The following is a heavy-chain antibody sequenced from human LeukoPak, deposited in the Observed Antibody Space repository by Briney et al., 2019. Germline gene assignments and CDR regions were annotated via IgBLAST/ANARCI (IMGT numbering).Heavy chain of an antibody. Sequence: GASVTVSCKASGYTFTGYYMHWVRQAPGQGLEWMGIINSSGGSTNYAQKFQGRVTMTRDTSTGTVYMELSSLRSEDTAVYYCERFAVHRRLTVAGQFGLDYWGQGTLVTVSS. CDR2: INSSGGST. CDR3: ERFAVHRRLTVAGQFGLDY. V-gene: IGHV1-46*01. J-gene: IGHJ4*02. CDR1: GYTFTGYY. D-gene: IGHD6-19*01.